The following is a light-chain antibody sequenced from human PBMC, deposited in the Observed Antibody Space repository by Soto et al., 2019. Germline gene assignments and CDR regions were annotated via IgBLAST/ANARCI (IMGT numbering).Light chain of an antibody. CDR3: QQHSNWPPIT. Sequence: EIVLTQSQATLSLSPGERATLSCRASQSVSSYLAWYQQKPGQAPRLLIYDASNRATGTPTRFSGSGSGTDFTLTISSLEPEDFAVYYCQQHSNWPPITFGQGTRLEIK. CDR2: DAS. CDR1: QSVSSY. V-gene: IGKV3-11*01. J-gene: IGKJ5*01.